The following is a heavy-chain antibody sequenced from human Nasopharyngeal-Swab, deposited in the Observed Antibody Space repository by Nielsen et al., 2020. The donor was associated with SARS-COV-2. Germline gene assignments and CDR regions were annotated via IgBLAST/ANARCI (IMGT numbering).Heavy chain of an antibody. CDR1: GFTFSSYG. J-gene: IGHJ4*02. CDR2: IRYDGSNK. Sequence: GGYLRLSCAAAGFTFSSYGMHWVRQAPGKGLEWVAFIRYDGSNKYYADSVKGRFTISRDNSKNTLYLQMNSLRAEDTAVYYCAKDSGLLWFGISDYWGQGTLVTVSS. D-gene: IGHD3-10*01. V-gene: IGHV3-30*02. CDR3: AKDSGLLWFGISDY.